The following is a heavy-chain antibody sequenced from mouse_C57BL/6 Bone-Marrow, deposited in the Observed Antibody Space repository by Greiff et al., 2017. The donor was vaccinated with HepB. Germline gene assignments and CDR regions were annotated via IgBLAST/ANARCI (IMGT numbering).Heavy chain of an antibody. Sequence: QVQLQQSGAELVRPGTSVKMSCKASGYTFTNYWIGWVKQRPGHGLEWIGDIYPGGGYTNYNDKFKGKATLTADKSSSTTYMQFSSLTSEDAAIYYCARWDYYGSPWFAYWGQGTLVTVSA. J-gene: IGHJ3*01. D-gene: IGHD1-1*01. CDR2: IYPGGGYT. V-gene: IGHV1-63*01. CDR1: GYTFTNYW. CDR3: ARWDYYGSPWFAY.